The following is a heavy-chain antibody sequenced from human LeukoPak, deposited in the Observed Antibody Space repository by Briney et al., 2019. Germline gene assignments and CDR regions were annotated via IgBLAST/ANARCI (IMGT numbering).Heavy chain of an antibody. J-gene: IGHJ3*02. V-gene: IGHV3-30*02. CDR1: GFTFSSYG. Sequence: PGGSLRLSCAASGFTFSSYGMHWVRQAPGKGLEWVAFIRYDGSNKYYADSVKGRFTISRENAKNSLYLQMNSLRAGDTAVYYCARAGRDYVWGSYRLKGAFDIWGQGTMVTVSS. CDR3: ARAGRDYVWGSYRLKGAFDI. D-gene: IGHD3-16*02. CDR2: IRYDGSNK.